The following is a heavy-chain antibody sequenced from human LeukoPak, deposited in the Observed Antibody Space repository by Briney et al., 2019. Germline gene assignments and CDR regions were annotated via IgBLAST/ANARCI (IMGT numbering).Heavy chain of an antibody. D-gene: IGHD5-18*01. Sequence: ASVKVSCKASGYTFSSNAINWVRQAPGQGLEWMGIINPSSGSTSYAQKFQGRVTMTRETSTSTVYMELSSLRSEDTAVYYCARGIQLWFPFESWGQGTLVTVSS. CDR3: ARGIQLWFPFES. CDR1: GYTFSSNA. V-gene: IGHV1-46*01. J-gene: IGHJ4*02. CDR2: INPSSGST.